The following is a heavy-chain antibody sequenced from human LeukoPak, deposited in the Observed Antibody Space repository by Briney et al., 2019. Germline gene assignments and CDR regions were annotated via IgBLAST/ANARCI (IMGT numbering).Heavy chain of an antibody. D-gene: IGHD5-18*01. J-gene: IGHJ4*02. V-gene: IGHV1-2*02. CDR2: INPNSGGT. Sequence: ASVKVSCKASGYTFAGYYMHWVRQAPGQGLEWMGWINPNSGGTNYAQKFQGRVTMTRDTSISTAYMELSRLRSDDTAAYYCASSSGYSYGTIDYWGQGTLVTVSS. CDR3: ASSSGYSYGTIDY. CDR1: GYTFAGYY.